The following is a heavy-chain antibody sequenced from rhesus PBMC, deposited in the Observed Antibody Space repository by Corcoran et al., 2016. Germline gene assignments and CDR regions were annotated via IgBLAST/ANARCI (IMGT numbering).Heavy chain of an antibody. CDR2: ISYSGST. Sequence: QLQLQESGPGLVKPSETLSLTCAVSGYSISSGYGWSWIRQPPGKGLEWIGYISYSGSTSHNPSRKSRVTISRDTSKNQFSLKLSSVTAADTAVYYCARQRSGSYYYFDYWGQGVLVTVSS. D-gene: IGHD3-16*01. V-gene: IGHV4-122*02. CDR3: ARQRSGSYYYFDY. CDR1: GYSISSGYG. J-gene: IGHJ4*01.